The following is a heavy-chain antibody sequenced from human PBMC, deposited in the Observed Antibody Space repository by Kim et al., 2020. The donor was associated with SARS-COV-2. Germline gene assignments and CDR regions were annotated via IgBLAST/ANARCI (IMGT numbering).Heavy chain of an antibody. CDR3: ARDQVSSSWYWSDYIGSGWFDP. D-gene: IGHD6-13*01. Sequence: GGSLRLSCAASGFTFSSYWMSWVRQAPGKGLEWVANIKQDGSEKYYVDSVKGRFTISRDNAKNSLYLQMNSLRAEDTAVYYCARDQVSSSWYWSDYIGSGWFDPWGQGTLVTVSS. CDR2: IKQDGSEK. CDR1: GFTFSSYW. J-gene: IGHJ5*02. V-gene: IGHV3-7*01.